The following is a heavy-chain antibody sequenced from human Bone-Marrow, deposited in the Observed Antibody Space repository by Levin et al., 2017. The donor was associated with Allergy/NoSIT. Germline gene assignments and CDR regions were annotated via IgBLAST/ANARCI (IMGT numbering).Heavy chain of an antibody. CDR2: ISGRSEVT. V-gene: IGHV3-48*04. CDR1: GFTLSSYH. D-gene: IGHD3-10*01. Sequence: GESLKISCVASGFTLSSYHMDWVRQAPGKGLEWVSYISGRSEVTYYSDSVRGRFTISRDNAKDSLYLEMSSLRAEDTAVYYCARDSGRAYGMDVWGQGTTVTISS. CDR3: ARDSGRAYGMDV. J-gene: IGHJ6*02.